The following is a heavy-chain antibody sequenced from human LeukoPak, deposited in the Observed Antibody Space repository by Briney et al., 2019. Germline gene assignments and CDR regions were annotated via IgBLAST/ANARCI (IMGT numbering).Heavy chain of an antibody. CDR1: GFTFSSYS. CDR3: ARATYYYDSSGAPVRY. J-gene: IGHJ4*02. Sequence: HPGGSLRLSCAASGFTFSSYSMNWVRQAPGKGLEWVSYITSSSSTIYYADSVKGRFTISRDNAQNSLFLQMNSLRAEDTAVYYCARATYYYDSSGAPVRYWGQGSLVTVSS. D-gene: IGHD3-22*01. CDR2: ITSSSSTI. V-gene: IGHV3-48*01.